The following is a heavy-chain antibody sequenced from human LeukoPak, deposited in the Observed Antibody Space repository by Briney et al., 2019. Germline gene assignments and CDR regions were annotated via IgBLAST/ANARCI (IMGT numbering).Heavy chain of an antibody. CDR2: INHSGST. CDR3: ARDVTTGTRGLDP. CDR1: GGSLSGYY. V-gene: IGHV4-34*01. Sequence: PSETLSLTCAVYGGSLSGYYWSWIRQPPGKGLEWIGEINHSGSTNYNPSLKSPVTISVDTSKSQFSLKLSSVTAADTAVYYCARDVTTGTRGLDPWGQGTLVTVSS. J-gene: IGHJ5*02. D-gene: IGHD1-1*01.